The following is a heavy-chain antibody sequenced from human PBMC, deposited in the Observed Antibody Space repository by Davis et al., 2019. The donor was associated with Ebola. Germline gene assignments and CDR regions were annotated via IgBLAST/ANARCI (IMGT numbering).Heavy chain of an antibody. J-gene: IGHJ3*02. Sequence: GESLKISCKGSGYRFSTYWIGWVRQMPGKGLEWMGIIYPGDSDTRYSPSFQGQVTMSADKSINTAYLQWSSLQASDTAMYYCARHITSVAVPFDMWGQGTMVIVSS. CDR3: ARHITSVAVPFDM. CDR2: IYPGDSDT. CDR1: GYRFSTYW. D-gene: IGHD3-16*01. V-gene: IGHV5-51*01.